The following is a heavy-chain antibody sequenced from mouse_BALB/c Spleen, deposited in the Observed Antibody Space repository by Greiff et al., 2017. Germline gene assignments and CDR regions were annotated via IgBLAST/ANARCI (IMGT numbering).Heavy chain of an antibody. CDR3: TRYYYGSRDAYWYCDV. D-gene: IGHD1-1*01. J-gene: IGHJ1*01. V-gene: IGHV1-5*01. Sequence: VQLQQSGTVLARPGASVKMSCKASGYSFTSYWMHWVKQRPGQGLEWIGAIYPGNSDTSYNQKFKGKAKLTAVTSASTAYMELSSLTNEDSAVYYCTRYYYGSRDAYWYCDVWGAGTTVTVSS. CDR1: GYSFTSYW. CDR2: IYPGNSDT.